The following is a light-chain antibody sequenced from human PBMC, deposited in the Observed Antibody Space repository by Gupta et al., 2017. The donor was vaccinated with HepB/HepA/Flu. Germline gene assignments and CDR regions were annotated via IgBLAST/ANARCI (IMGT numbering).Light chain of an antibody. V-gene: IGKV3-15*01. Sequence: EIVMTQSPYTLSVSPRERASLSCRDSQSVSSNLAWYQQKPGQAPRLLIYGASTRATGIPARFSGSGSGTEFTLTISSLQSEDFAVYYCQQYNNWPPWTVGQGTKVEIK. CDR1: QSVSSN. CDR2: GAS. CDR3: QQYNNWPPWT. J-gene: IGKJ1*01.